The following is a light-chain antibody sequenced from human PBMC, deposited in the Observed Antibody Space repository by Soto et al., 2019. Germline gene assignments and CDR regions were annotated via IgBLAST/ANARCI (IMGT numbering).Light chain of an antibody. CDR1: QGVSSY. J-gene: IGKJ1*01. Sequence: EIVLTQSPATLSLSPGESATLSCRASQGVSSYLAWYQQKPGQAPRLLIYDASNRATGIPARFSGSGSETDFTLTISRLEPEDFAVYYCQQYGSSSWTFGQGTKVDI. CDR3: QQYGSSSWT. CDR2: DAS. V-gene: IGKV3-20*01.